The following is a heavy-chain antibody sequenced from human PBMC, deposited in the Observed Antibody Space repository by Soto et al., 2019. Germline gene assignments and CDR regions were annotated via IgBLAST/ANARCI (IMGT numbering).Heavy chain of an antibody. CDR1: GGSISNSSYY. J-gene: IGHJ3*02. Sequence: SVTLSLTCTVSGGSISNSSYYLGRIRQPPGKGLEWIGSIYYSGSTYYNPSLKSRVTISVDTSKNQFSLKLSSVTAADTAVYYCARRGGYGSGTDAFDIWGQGTMVTVSS. CDR2: IYYSGST. CDR3: ARRGGYGSGTDAFDI. V-gene: IGHV4-39*01. D-gene: IGHD3-10*01.